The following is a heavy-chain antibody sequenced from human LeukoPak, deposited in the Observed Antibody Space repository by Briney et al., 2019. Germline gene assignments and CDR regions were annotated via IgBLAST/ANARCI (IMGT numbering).Heavy chain of an antibody. CDR3: TRVLNQVFDLGSHYGQIEGGDDF. V-gene: IGHV3-48*01. J-gene: IGHJ4*02. D-gene: IGHD3-10*01. Sequence: GGSLRLSCAASGFIFSKYSLNWVRQAPGMGLEWISYISNTNNTIYYADSVRGRFTISRDNSKNSIFLQMTNLRAEDTAVYFCTRVLNQVFDLGSHYGQIEGGDDFWGQGTLVAVSS. CDR2: ISNTNNTI. CDR1: GFIFSKYS.